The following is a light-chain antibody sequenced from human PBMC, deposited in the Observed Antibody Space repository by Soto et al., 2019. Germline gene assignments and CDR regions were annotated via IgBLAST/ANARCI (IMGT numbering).Light chain of an antibody. CDR1: SSNIGIYNL. J-gene: IGLJ2*01. CDR3: CSYGGSSTLV. CDR2: EVS. Sequence: QSPLTQPASVSGSPGQSITISCTGTSSNIGIYNLVSWYQQHPGKAPQLIIYEVSRRPSGVSYRFSGSKSGNTASLTISGLQAEDEAHYHCCSYGGSSTLVFGGGTKLTVL. V-gene: IGLV2-23*02.